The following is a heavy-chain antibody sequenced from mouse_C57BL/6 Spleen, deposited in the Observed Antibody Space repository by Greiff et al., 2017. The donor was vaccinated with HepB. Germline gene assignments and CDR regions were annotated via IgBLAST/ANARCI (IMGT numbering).Heavy chain of an antibody. V-gene: IGHV5-12*01. CDR2: ISNGGGST. Sequence: EVQLVESGGGLVQPGGSLKLSCAASGFTFSDYYMYWVRQTPEKRLEWVAYISNGGGSTYYPDTVKGRFTISRDNAKNTLYLQMSRLKSEDTAMYYCARQGDYSNSWFAYWGQGTLVTVSA. D-gene: IGHD2-5*01. CDR1: GFTFSDYY. J-gene: IGHJ3*01. CDR3: ARQGDYSNSWFAY.